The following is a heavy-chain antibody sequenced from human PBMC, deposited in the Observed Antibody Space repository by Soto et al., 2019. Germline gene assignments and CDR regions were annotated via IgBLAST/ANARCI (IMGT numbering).Heavy chain of an antibody. Sequence: GGSLRLSCAASGFTFSSYGMHWVRQAPGKGLEWVAVISYDGRNKYYADSVKGRFTISRDNSKNTLYLQMNSLRAEDTAVYYCAKETGYSYGHYYYYAMDVSGQGTTVTVSS. CDR2: ISYDGRNK. D-gene: IGHD5-18*01. CDR1: GFTFSSYG. J-gene: IGHJ6*02. CDR3: AKETGYSYGHYYYYAMDV. V-gene: IGHV3-30*18.